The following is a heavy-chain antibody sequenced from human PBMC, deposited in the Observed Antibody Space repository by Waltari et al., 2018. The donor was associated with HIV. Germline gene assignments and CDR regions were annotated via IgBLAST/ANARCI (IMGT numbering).Heavy chain of an antibody. D-gene: IGHD1-1*01. V-gene: IGHV3-7*01. CDR3: ARDNWNDGLDI. Sequence: EVQLVESGVGLVQPGGSLSLSCAASGFPFSSYWMSWVRQAPGKGLEWVANIKQDGSEKYYVDSVKGRFTISRDNAKNSLYLQMNSLRAEDTAVYYCARDNWNDGLDIWGQGTMVTVSS. CDR1: GFPFSSYW. J-gene: IGHJ3*02. CDR2: IKQDGSEK.